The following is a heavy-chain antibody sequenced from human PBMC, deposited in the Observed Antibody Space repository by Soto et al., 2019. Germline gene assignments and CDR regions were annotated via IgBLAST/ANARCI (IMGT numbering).Heavy chain of an antibody. V-gene: IGHV3-33*01. CDR2: IWYDGSNK. D-gene: IGHD2-2*01. CDR3: ARCAPPAGPGATHPHHGMDV. Sequence: QVQLVESGGGAVQPGRSLRLSCAASGFMFSNYGMHWVRQTPGKGLEWVAVIWYDGSNKYYADSVKGRFTISRDNSMNTLYRQMKSLRAEETAVYYVARCAPPAGPGATHPHHGMDVWGQGTTVTVSS. CDR1: GFMFSNYG. J-gene: IGHJ6*02.